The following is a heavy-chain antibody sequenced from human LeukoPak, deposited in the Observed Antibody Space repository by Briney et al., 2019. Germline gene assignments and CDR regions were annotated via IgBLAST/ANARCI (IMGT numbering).Heavy chain of an antibody. CDR2: IYSGGAT. CDR1: GFNVSNNY. J-gene: IGHJ4*02. D-gene: IGHD6-6*01. V-gene: IGHV3-66*01. CDR3: ARDPPAVAANTYG. Sequence: GGSLRLSCAASGFNVSNNYMRWVRQAPGKGLEWVSLIYSGGATFYADAVKGRFTISRDGSKNTLYLQMNSLRAEDTAVYYCARDPPAVAANTYGWGQGTLVTVSS.